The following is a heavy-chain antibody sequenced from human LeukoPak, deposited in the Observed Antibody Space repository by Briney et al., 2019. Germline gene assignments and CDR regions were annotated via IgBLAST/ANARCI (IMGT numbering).Heavy chain of an antibody. CDR1: GFTFSSYS. CDR2: ISSSSSYI. J-gene: IGHJ4*02. V-gene: IGHV3-21*01. D-gene: IGHD6-19*01. Sequence: PGGSLRLSCAASGFTFSSYSMNWVLQAPGKGLEWVSSISSSSSYIYYADSVKGRFTISRDNAKNSLYLQMNSLRAEDTAVYYCARAIAVAQITDYWGQGTLVTVSS. CDR3: ARAIAVAQITDY.